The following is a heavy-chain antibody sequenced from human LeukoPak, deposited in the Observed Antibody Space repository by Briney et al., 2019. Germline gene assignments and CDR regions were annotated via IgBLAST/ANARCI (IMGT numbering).Heavy chain of an antibody. J-gene: IGHJ4*02. V-gene: IGHV4-34*01. CDR2: INHTGHT. Sequence: SETLSLTCAVYGGSFTGTLSRYCWSWIRQPPGKGLEWIGEINHTGHTNYNPSLQSRVTISVDTSKNQFYLKLSSVTAADTAVYYCARGPYSSDAGYWGQGTLVTVSS. D-gene: IGHD6-25*01. CDR3: ARGPYSSDAGY. CDR1: GGSFTGTLSRYC.